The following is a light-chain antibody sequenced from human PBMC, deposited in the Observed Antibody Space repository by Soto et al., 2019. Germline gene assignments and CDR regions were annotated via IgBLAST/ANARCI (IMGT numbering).Light chain of an antibody. V-gene: IGKV3-20*01. CDR3: QQSFSSPFT. Sequence: EIVLTQSPGTLSLSPGDGATLSCRASQSVSSGYLAWYQQKPGQAPRLLIYGASRRAGGIPDRFSGSGSGTDFTLTIKSLQPEDFATYYCQQSFSSPFTFGPGTKVDVK. J-gene: IGKJ3*01. CDR2: GAS. CDR1: QSVSSGY.